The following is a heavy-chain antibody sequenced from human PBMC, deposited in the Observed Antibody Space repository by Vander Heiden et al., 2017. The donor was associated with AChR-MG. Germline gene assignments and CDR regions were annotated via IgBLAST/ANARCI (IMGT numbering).Heavy chain of an antibody. CDR3: ARTSYCDFWCGNNTDYGMDV. V-gene: IGHV4-31*03. CDR1: GRSLSRGGYH. D-gene: IGHD3-3*01. J-gene: IGHJ6*02. Sequence: QFQLQGSGPGLVDPSQTLSLTCTVPGRSLSRGGYHLSWIRQHPGKGREWIGYIDGSGRTYYNPSLKRRVTISVDTSKNQSTRKLSSVMGADTSVYYCARTSYCDFWCGNNTDYGMDVWGQGTTVTVSS. CDR2: IDGSGRT.